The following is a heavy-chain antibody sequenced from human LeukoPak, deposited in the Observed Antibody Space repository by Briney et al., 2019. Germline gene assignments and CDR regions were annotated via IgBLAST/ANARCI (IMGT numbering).Heavy chain of an antibody. D-gene: IGHD6-13*01. Sequence: SETLSLTCTVSGGSISTYCWSWIRQPPGKGLEWLGYIYYSGSTNYNPSLKSRVTISVDTSKNQFSLKLSSVTAADTAVYYCARQEGGGSSWYFFDYWGQGTLVTVSS. CDR2: IYYSGST. CDR3: ARQEGGGSSWYFFDY. CDR1: GGSISTYC. J-gene: IGHJ4*02. V-gene: IGHV4-59*08.